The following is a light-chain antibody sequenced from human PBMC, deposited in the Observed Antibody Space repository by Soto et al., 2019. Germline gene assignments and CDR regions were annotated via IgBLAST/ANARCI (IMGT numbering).Light chain of an antibody. CDR3: QHYNSYPWT. Sequence: DIQMTQSPSTLSASIGDRVTITCRASQTINNWLAWYQQKPGKAPNLLIYHASNLETGVPSRFSGSAFGTKFTLTISSLQPDDSATYYCQHYNSYPWTFGQGTKV. V-gene: IGKV1-5*01. J-gene: IGKJ1*01. CDR1: QTINNW. CDR2: HAS.